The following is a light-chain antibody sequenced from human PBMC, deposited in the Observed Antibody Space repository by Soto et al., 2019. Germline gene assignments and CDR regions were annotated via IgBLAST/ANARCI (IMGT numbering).Light chain of an antibody. CDR3: QQYGSALIT. J-gene: IGKJ4*01. CDR2: DAY. V-gene: IGKV3-20*01. Sequence: EIVLTQSPGILSLSPGERATLSCRASQSVSSTYLAWYQQKPGQAPRLLIYDAYSRATGISDRFSGSGSGTDLTLTISRLEPEDFAVYYCQQYGSALITFGGGTKVEIK. CDR1: QSVSSTY.